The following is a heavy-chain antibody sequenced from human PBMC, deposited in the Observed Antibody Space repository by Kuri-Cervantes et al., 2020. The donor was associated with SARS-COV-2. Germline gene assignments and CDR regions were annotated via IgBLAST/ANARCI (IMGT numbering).Heavy chain of an antibody. CDR2: ISSSRNYI. CDR1: GFTFSSYN. J-gene: IGHJ3*02. Sequence: ETLSLTCAASGFTFSSYNMNWVRQAPGKRLEWVSSISSSRNYIYYADSVRGRFTISKDNAKNSLYLQMNSLRAEDTAVYYCASSPVAAPFGAFDIWGQGTMVTVSS. D-gene: IGHD6-19*01. CDR3: ASSPVAAPFGAFDI. V-gene: IGHV3-21*01.